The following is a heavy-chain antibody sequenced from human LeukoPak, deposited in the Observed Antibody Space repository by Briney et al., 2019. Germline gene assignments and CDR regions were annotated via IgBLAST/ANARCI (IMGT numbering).Heavy chain of an antibody. CDR3: ARDTGSGYYPYWYFDL. V-gene: IGHV4-59*01. J-gene: IGHJ2*01. CDR2: IYYSGST. Sequence: SETLSLTCTVSGVSISSYYWSWIRQPPGKGLEWIGYIYYSGSTNYNPSLKSRVTISVDTSKNQFSLKLSSVTAADTAVYYCARDTGSGYYPYWYFDLWGRGTLVTVSS. CDR1: GVSISSYY. D-gene: IGHD3-22*01.